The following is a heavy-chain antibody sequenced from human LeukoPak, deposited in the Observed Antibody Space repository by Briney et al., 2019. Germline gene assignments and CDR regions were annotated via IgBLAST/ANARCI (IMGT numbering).Heavy chain of an antibody. CDR1: GGSFSGYY. Sequence: PSETLSLTCAVYGGSFSGYYWSWIRQPPGKGLEWIGEINHSGSTNYNPSLKSRVTISVDTSKNQFSLKLSSVTAADTAVYYCARGAVLRFLEWLSPDYYYYYMDVWGKGTTVTVSS. D-gene: IGHD3-3*01. CDR3: ARGAVLRFLEWLSPDYYYYYMDV. CDR2: INHSGST. J-gene: IGHJ6*03. V-gene: IGHV4-34*01.